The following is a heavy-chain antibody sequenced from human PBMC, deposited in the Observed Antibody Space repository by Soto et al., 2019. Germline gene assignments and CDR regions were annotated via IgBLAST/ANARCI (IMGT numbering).Heavy chain of an antibody. CDR1: GGTFSSYS. D-gene: IGHD1-26*01. J-gene: IGHJ4*02. V-gene: IGHV1-69*01. CDR3: ARDGGRHSGGMDY. CDR2: IIPIFGTS. Sequence: QVQLVQSGAEVKKPGSSVKVSCKASGGTFSSYSINWVRQAPGQGLEWMGEIIPIFGTSNYAQKFQGRVTNPADEFTSTAYLDLSSLRSEDTAVYYCARDGGRHSGGMDYWGQGTLVIVSS.